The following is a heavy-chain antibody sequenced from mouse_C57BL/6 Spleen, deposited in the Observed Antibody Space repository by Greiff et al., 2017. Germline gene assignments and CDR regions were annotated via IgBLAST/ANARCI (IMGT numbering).Heavy chain of an antibody. CDR3: ARDNYGNPWFAY. CDR1: GFTFSSYA. CDR2: ISDGGSYT. Sequence: EVKLMESGGGLVKPGGSLKLSCAASGFTFSSYAMSWVRQTPEKRLEWVATISDGGSYTYYPDNVKGRFTISRDNAKNNLYLQMSHLKSEDTAMYYCARDNYGNPWFAYWGQGTLVTVSA. D-gene: IGHD2-1*01. J-gene: IGHJ3*01. V-gene: IGHV5-4*01.